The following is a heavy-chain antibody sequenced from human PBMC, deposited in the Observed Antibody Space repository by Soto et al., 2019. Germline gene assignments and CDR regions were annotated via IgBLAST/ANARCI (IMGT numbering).Heavy chain of an antibody. CDR3: ARGRTLRDYVWGSYRYTGWFDP. J-gene: IGHJ5*02. CDR1: GGSFSGYY. Sequence: QVQLQQWGAGLLKPSETLSLTCAVYGGSFSGYYWSWIRQPPGKGLEWIGEINHSGSTNYNPSLKRRVTISVDTSKNQVSLKLSSVTAADTAVYYCARGRTLRDYVWGSYRYTGWFDPWGQGTLVTVSS. D-gene: IGHD3-16*02. CDR2: INHSGST. V-gene: IGHV4-34*01.